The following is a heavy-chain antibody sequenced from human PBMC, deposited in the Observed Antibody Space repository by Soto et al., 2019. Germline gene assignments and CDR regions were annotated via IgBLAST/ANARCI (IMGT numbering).Heavy chain of an antibody. J-gene: IGHJ6*02. D-gene: IGHD6-6*01. Sequence: EVQLLESGGGLVQPGGSLRLSCAASGFTFSNYALGWVRQSPGKGLEWVLGVSGNGGSTYYADSVKGRFTISRDNSKNTVYVQMNSLRAEDTAVYYCARYVYSSSSDYYYGMDVWGQGTTVTVSS. CDR3: ARYVYSSSSDYYYGMDV. CDR1: GFTFSNYA. CDR2: VSGNGGST. V-gene: IGHV3-23*01.